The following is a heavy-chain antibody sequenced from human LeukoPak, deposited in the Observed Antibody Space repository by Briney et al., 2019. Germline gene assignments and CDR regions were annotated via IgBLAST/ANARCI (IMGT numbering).Heavy chain of an antibody. CDR1: GFVLTEVS. CDR2: LDRETDET. Sequence: ASVKVSCKVCGFVLTEVSVHWVRQAPGKGLEWMASLDRETDETIYAQNFQGRVTMTEDTSTDTAYMEVRRLTSEDTALYFCITDHYNNHGNFDFWGQGTLLNVAS. J-gene: IGHJ4*02. CDR3: ITDHYNNHGNFDF. V-gene: IGHV1-24*01. D-gene: IGHD4-11*01.